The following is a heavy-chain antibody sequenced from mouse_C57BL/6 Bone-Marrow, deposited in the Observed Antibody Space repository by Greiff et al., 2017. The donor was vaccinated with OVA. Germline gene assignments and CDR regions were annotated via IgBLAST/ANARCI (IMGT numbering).Heavy chain of an antibody. D-gene: IGHD2-3*01. CDR2: INPYNGGT. V-gene: IGHV1-19*01. CDR3: ARAPLYDGYYFDY. Sequence: EVKLQESGPELVKPGASVKMSCKASGYTFTDYYMNWVKQSHGKSLEWIGVINPYNGGTSYNQKFKGKATLTVDKSSSTAYMELNSLTSEDSAVYYCARAPLYDGYYFDYWGQGTTLTVSA. CDR1: GYTFTDYY. J-gene: IGHJ2*01.